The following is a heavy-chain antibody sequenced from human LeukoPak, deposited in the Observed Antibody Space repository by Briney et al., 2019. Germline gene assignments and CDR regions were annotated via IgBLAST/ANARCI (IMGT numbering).Heavy chain of an antibody. CDR1: GFTFSTYG. CDR2: IRDGSNK. CDR3: AKDWGVYFDY. Sequence: GGSLRLSCAASGFTFSTYGMNWVRQAPGKGLEWVAFIRDGSNKYYADSVKGRFTISRDNFKNTLYLEMNSLRAEDTAVYYCAKDWGVYFDYWGQGTLVTVSS. D-gene: IGHD3-16*01. J-gene: IGHJ4*02. V-gene: IGHV3-30*02.